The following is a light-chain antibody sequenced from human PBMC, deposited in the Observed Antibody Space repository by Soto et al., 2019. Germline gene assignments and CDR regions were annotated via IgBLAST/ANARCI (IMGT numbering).Light chain of an antibody. V-gene: IGLV1-47*01. CDR3: SARDDSLSGVV. CDR1: SSNIGSNH. CDR2: RSD. J-gene: IGLJ2*01. Sequence: QSVLTQPPSASGTPGQRVTISCSGSSSNIGSNHVYWYQQFPGAAPKLLMYRSDQRPSGVPDRFSGSKSGTSASLAISWLRSDDEADYYCSARDDSLSGVVFGGGTKLTVL.